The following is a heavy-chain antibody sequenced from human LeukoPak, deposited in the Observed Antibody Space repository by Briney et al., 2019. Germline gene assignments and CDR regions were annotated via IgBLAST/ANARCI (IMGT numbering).Heavy chain of an antibody. Sequence: PGGSLRLSCAVSGFTFSTYGIQWARQAPGKELEWVEFIRYDGSKTHYADSVKGRFTISRDNSKNTMYLQMNSLRAEDTAVYYCAKDGWSCTANSCPRYYYYMGVWGKGTTVTVSS. D-gene: IGHD2-8*02. CDR1: GFTFSTYG. V-gene: IGHV3-30*02. CDR3: AKDGWSCTANSCPRYYYYMGV. CDR2: IRYDGSKT. J-gene: IGHJ6*03.